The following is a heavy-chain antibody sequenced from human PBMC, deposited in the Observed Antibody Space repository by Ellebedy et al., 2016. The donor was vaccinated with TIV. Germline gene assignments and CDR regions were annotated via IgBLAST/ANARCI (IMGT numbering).Heavy chain of an antibody. CDR2: ISAYNGNT. CDR1: GYTFTSYG. V-gene: IGHV1-18*01. CDR3: ARDRWIAPPIKAWAHGAFDI. J-gene: IGHJ3*02. D-gene: IGHD2-2*03. Sequence: ASVKVSCXASGYTFTSYGISWVRQAPGQGLEWMGWISAYNGNTNYAQKLQGRVTMTTDTSTSTAYMELRSLRSDDTAVYYCARDRWIAPPIKAWAHGAFDIWGQGTMVTVSS.